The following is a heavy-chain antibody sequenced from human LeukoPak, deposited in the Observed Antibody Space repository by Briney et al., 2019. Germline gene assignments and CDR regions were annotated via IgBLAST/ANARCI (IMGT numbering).Heavy chain of an antibody. CDR3: ARGQINYDSSGYYYGYFQH. V-gene: IGHV1-69*05. Sequence: SVEVSCKASGGTFSSYAISWVRQAPGQGLEWMGGIIPIFGTANYAQKFQGRVTITTDESTSTAYMELSSLRSEDTAVYYCARGQINYDSSGYYYGYFQHWGQGTLVTVSS. J-gene: IGHJ1*01. CDR1: GGTFSSYA. CDR2: IIPIFGTA. D-gene: IGHD3-22*01.